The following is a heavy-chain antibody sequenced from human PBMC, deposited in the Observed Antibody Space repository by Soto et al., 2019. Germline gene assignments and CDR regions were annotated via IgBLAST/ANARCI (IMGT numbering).Heavy chain of an antibody. J-gene: IGHJ4*02. CDR1: GFTVSRNY. D-gene: IGHD2-21*01. CDR3: ARAVYSVVTPVYYFDH. V-gene: IGHV3-66*01. CDR2: IYDGGST. Sequence: EVQLVESGGGLVQPGESLRLSCAASGFTVSRNYMTWVHQAPGKGLEWVSIIYDGGSTYYADSVKGRFTISRDKSKNTLYLQMSNLRAEDTAVYYCARAVYSVVTPVYYFDHWGQGTLVTVSS.